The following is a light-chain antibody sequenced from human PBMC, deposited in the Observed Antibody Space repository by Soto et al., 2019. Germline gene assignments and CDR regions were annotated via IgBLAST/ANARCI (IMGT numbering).Light chain of an antibody. V-gene: IGLV3-1*01. CDR3: QAWDSSTPLYV. J-gene: IGLJ1*01. Sequence: SYELTQPPSVSVSPGQTASITCSGDKLGDKYACWYQQKPGQSPVLVIYQDSKRPSGIPERFSGSNSGNTATLTISGTQAMDEADYYCQAWDSSTPLYVFGTVTKLTV. CDR2: QDS. CDR1: KLGDKY.